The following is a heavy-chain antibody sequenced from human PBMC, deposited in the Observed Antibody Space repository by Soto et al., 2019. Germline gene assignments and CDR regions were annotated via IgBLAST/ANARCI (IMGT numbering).Heavy chain of an antibody. CDR3: ARDQAYSSAA. D-gene: IGHD4-4*01. CDR1: NGSIGSYY. CDR2: IYYSGST. J-gene: IGHJ5*02. V-gene: IGHV4-59*01. Sequence: SETLSLTCTISNGSIGSYYWTWIRQPPGKGLEWIGHIYYSGSTNYNPSLKSRLTLSLDTSKNQFSLKLTSVTAADTAVYYCARDQAYSSAAWGQGILVTVSS.